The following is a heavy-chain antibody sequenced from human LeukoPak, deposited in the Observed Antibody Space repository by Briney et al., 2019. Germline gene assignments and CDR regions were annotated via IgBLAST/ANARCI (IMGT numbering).Heavy chain of an antibody. J-gene: IGHJ4*02. D-gene: IGHD3-10*01. V-gene: IGHV3-64*01. Sequence: GGSLRLSCAASGFTFSSYAMHWVRQAPGKGLEYVSAISSNGGSTYYANSVKGRFTISRDNSKNTLYLQMGSLRAEDMAVYYCAREPGSYYYDYWGQGTLVIVSS. CDR2: ISSNGGST. CDR3: AREPGSYYYDY. CDR1: GFTFSSYA.